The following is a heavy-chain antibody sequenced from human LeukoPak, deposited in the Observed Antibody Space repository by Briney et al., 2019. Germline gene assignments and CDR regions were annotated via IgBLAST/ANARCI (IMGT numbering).Heavy chain of an antibody. CDR1: GGSFSGYY. J-gene: IGHJ5*02. CDR2: INHSGST. Sequence: PSETLSLTCAVYGGSFSGYYWSWIRQPPGKGLEWIGEINHSGSTNYNPSLKSRVTISVDTSKNQFSLKLSSVTAADTAVYYCARPWIQLWFGWLDPWGQGTLVSVSS. CDR3: ARPWIQLWFGWLDP. V-gene: IGHV4-34*01. D-gene: IGHD5-18*01.